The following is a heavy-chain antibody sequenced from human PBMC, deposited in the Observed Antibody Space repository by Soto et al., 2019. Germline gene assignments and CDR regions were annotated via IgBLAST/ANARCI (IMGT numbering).Heavy chain of an antibody. V-gene: IGHV5-51*01. D-gene: IGHD4-4*01. J-gene: IGHJ3*02. CDR3: ARQRVTPQTDDAFDI. CDR1: GYSFTSYW. CDR2: IYPGDSDT. Sequence: GESLKISCKGSGYSFTSYWIGWVRQMPGKGLEWMGIIYPGDSDTRYSPSFQGQVTISADKSISTAYLQWSSLKASDTAMYYCARQRVTPQTDDAFDIWGQGTMVTVSS.